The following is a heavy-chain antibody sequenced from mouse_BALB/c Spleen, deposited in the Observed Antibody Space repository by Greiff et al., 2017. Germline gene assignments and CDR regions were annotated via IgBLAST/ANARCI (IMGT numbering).Heavy chain of an antibody. CDR1: GFSLTSYG. Sequence: VMLVESGPDLVAPSQSLSITCTVSGFSLTSYGVHWVRQPPGKGLEWLVVIWSDGSTTYNSALKSRLSISKDNSKSQVFLKMNSLQTDDTAMYYCARHGGYGPYYAMDYWGQGTSVTVSS. D-gene: IGHD1-2*01. CDR3: ARHGGYGPYYAMDY. CDR2: IWSDGST. J-gene: IGHJ4*01. V-gene: IGHV2-6-2*01.